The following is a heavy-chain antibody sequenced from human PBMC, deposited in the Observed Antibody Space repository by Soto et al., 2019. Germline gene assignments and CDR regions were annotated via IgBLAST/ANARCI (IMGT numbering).Heavy chain of an antibody. V-gene: IGHV4-39*01. D-gene: IGHD3-22*01. CDR3: ARRDYYGAPFDY. J-gene: IGHJ4*02. CDR1: GGSISSSSYY. Sequence: SETLSLTCTVSGGSISSSSYYWGWIRQPPGKGLEWIGSIYYSGSTYYNPSLKSRVTISVDTSKNQFSLKLSSVTAADTAVYYCARRDYYGAPFDYWGQGTLVTVSS. CDR2: IYYSGST.